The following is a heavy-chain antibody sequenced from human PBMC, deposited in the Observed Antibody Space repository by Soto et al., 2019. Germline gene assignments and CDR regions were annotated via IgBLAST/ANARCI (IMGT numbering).Heavy chain of an antibody. CDR1: GDSIISSDFY. Sequence: LSLTCTVSGDSIISSDFYWGWVRQPPGKGLEWIGSIFYLGSSYHNPSLKSGVIISVDTSKNQFSLQLSSVTAADTAVYYCAAGSCSSSGCYWFDPWGQGTLVTVSS. D-gene: IGHD2-2*01. CDR2: IFYLGSS. V-gene: IGHV4-39*01. J-gene: IGHJ5*02. CDR3: AAGSCSSSGCYWFDP.